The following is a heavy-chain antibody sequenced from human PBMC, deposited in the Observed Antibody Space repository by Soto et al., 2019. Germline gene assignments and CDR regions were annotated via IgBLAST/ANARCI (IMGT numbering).Heavy chain of an antibody. Sequence: SETLSLTCTVSGGSISSSSYYWVWIRQPPGKGLEWIGSIYYSGSTYYNPSLKSRVTISVDTSKNQFSLKLSSVTAADTAVYYCARLTIAAAGIYYYYYGMDVWGQGTTVTVS. V-gene: IGHV4-39*01. CDR2: IYYSGST. CDR3: ARLTIAAAGIYYYYYGMDV. D-gene: IGHD6-13*01. J-gene: IGHJ6*02. CDR1: GGSISSSSYY.